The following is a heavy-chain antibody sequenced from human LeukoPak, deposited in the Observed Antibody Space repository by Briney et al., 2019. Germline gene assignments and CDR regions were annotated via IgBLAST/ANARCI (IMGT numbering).Heavy chain of an antibody. CDR1: GFTFSNYA. CDR3: AKDDLVSFYYDSSSSLETDY. J-gene: IGHJ4*02. D-gene: IGHD3-22*01. Sequence: PGGSLRLSCAASGFTFSNYAMSWVRQAPGKGLEWVAVISYDGSTEYYGDSVQGRFTISRDNSKNTLYLQMNSLRAEDTAVYYCAKDDLVSFYYDSSSSLETDYWGQGTLVTVSS. V-gene: IGHV3-30*18. CDR2: ISYDGSTE.